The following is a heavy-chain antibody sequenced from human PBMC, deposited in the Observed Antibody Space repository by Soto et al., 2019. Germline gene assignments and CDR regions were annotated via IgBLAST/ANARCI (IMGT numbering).Heavy chain of an antibody. CDR3: ARGGVPAAMSY. J-gene: IGHJ4*02. D-gene: IGHD2-2*01. Sequence: GGSLRLSCAASGFTFSSYAMSWVRQAPGKGLEWVAVISYDGSNKYYADSVKGRFTISRDNSKNTLYVQMNSLRAEDTAVYYCARGGVPAAMSYWGQGTLVTVSS. CDR1: GFTFSSYA. V-gene: IGHV3-30*03. CDR2: ISYDGSNK.